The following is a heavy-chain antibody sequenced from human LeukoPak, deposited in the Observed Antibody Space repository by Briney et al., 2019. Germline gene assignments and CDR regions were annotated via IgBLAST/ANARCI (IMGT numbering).Heavy chain of an antibody. CDR2: ISGTGGST. D-gene: IGHD2-15*01. CDR3: AREDCSGGSCYSRKLNWFDP. V-gene: IGHV3-23*01. Sequence: PGGSLRLSCAASGFTFSDYYMSWIRQAPGKGLEWVSGISGTGGSTNYADSVKGRFTISRDNSRNTVYLLMNSLGAEDTAVYYCAREDCSGGSCYSRKLNWFDPWGQGTLVTVSS. CDR1: GFTFSDYY. J-gene: IGHJ5*02.